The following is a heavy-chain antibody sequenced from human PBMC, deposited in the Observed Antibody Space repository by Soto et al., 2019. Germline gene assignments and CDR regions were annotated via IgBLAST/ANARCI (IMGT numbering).Heavy chain of an antibody. CDR1: GGSISSYY. V-gene: IGHV4-59*01. CDR2: IYYSGST. Sequence: SETLSLTCTVSGGSISSYYWSWIRQPPGKGLEWIGYIYYSGSTNYNPSLKSRVTISVDTSKNQFSLKLSSVTAADTAVYYCARGRMLDYWGQGTLVTVSS. J-gene: IGHJ4*02. CDR3: ARGRMLDY.